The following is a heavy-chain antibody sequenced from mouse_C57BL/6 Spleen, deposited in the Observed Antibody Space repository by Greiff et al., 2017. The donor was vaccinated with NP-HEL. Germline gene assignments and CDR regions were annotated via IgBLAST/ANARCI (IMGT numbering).Heavy chain of an antibody. CDR3: ARSTRDYYGSSYFDY. Sequence: EVQLQQSGPVLVKPGASVKMSCKASGYTFTDYYMNWVKQSHGKSLEWIGVINPYNDGTSYNQKFKGKATLTVDKSSSTAYMELNSLTSEDSAVYYCARSTRDYYGSSYFDYWGQGTTLTVSS. CDR2: INPYNDGT. J-gene: IGHJ2*01. CDR1: GYTFTDYY. V-gene: IGHV1-19*01. D-gene: IGHD1-1*01.